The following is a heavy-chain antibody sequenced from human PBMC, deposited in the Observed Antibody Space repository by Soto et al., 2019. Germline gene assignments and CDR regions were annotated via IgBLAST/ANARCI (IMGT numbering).Heavy chain of an antibody. Sequence: QVQLVQSGAEVKKPGASVKVSCKASGYTFTSYGISWVRQAPGQGLEWMGWISAYNGNTNYAQKLQGRVTMTTDTSTSTAYMELRSLRSDDTAVYDCARDRCSGGSCDSGGYFDYWGQGTLVTVSS. J-gene: IGHJ4*02. CDR3: ARDRCSGGSCDSGGYFDY. V-gene: IGHV1-18*01. D-gene: IGHD2-15*01. CDR1: GYTFTSYG. CDR2: ISAYNGNT.